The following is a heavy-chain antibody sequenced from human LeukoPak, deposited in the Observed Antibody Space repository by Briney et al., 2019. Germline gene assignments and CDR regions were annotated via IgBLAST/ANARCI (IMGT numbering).Heavy chain of an antibody. CDR3: ARYTLNSGWYYFDY. CDR2: IYSGGST. Sequence: PGGSLRLSCAASGFTVSSNFMSWVRQAPGKGLEWVSFIYSGGSTYYADSVKGRFTISRDNSKNTLYLQMNSLRAEDTAVYYCARYTLNSGWYYFDYWGQGTLVTVSS. CDR1: GFTVSSNF. V-gene: IGHV3-53*01. D-gene: IGHD6-19*01. J-gene: IGHJ4*02.